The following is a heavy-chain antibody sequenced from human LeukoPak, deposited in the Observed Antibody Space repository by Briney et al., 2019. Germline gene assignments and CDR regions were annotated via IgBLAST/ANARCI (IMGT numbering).Heavy chain of an antibody. J-gene: IGHJ4*02. Sequence: GRSLRLSCAASGFTFSSYGMHWVRPAPGKGLEWVAVIWYDGSNKYYADSVKGRFTISRDNSKNSLYLQMNSLRAEDTALYHCARVVYDILTGRNTEFDYWGQGTLVTVSS. V-gene: IGHV3-33*01. D-gene: IGHD3-9*01. CDR3: ARVVYDILTGRNTEFDY. CDR1: GFTFSSYG. CDR2: IWYDGSNK.